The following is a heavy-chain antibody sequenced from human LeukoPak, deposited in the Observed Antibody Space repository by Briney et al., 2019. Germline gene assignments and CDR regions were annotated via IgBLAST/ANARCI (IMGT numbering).Heavy chain of an antibody. CDR1: GLTFSSYS. CDR2: ISSSSSYI. Sequence: GGSLRLSCAASGLTFSSYSMNWVRQAPGKGLEWVSSISSSSSYIYYADSVKGRFTISRDNAKNSLYLQMNSLRAEDTAVYYCARDVWFGDKTKYYFDCWGQGTLVTVSS. V-gene: IGHV3-21*01. J-gene: IGHJ4*02. D-gene: IGHD3-10*01. CDR3: ARDVWFGDKTKYYFDC.